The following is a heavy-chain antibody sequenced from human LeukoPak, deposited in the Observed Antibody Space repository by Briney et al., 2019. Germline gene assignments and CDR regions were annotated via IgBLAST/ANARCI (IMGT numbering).Heavy chain of an antibody. Sequence: PGGSLRLSCAASGFTVSGTHMSWVRQAPGKGLEWVSAMYTGGTTYYADSVKCRFTISRDNSRNTLFLHMNSLRADDTAVYYCAQDEATSGGGLASWGQGTLVTVSS. CDR3: AQDEATSGGGLAS. D-gene: IGHD3-16*01. V-gene: IGHV3-53*01. J-gene: IGHJ4*02. CDR2: MYTGGTT. CDR1: GFTVSGTH.